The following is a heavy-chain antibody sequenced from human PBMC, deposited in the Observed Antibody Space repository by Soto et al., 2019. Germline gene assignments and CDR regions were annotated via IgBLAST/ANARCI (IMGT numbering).Heavy chain of an antibody. D-gene: IGHD2-2*01. CDR1: GGTFSSYA. V-gene: IGHV1-69*13. CDR3: ARGRSPTYQLLRGYFDY. J-gene: IGHJ4*02. CDR2: IIPIFGTA. Sequence: SVKVSCKASGGTFSSYAISWVRQAPGQGLEWMGGIIPIFGTANYAQKFQGRVTITADESTSTAYMELSSLRSEDTAVYYCARGRSPTYQLLRGYFDYWGQGTLVTVSS.